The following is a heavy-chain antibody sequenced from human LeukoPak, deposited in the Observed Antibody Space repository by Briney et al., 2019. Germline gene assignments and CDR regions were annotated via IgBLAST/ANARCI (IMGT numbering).Heavy chain of an antibody. CDR1: GFTFDDYA. D-gene: IGHD4-11*01. CDR2: ISWNSGSI. Sequence: PGVSLRRSCAASGFTFDDYAMHWVRQAPGKGLEWVSGISWNSGSIGYADSVKGRFTISGDNAKNSLYLQMNSLRAEDTALYYCAKDYASDSYSNPGGYFDYWGQGTLVTVSS. CDR3: AKDYASDSYSNPGGYFDY. V-gene: IGHV3-9*01. J-gene: IGHJ4*02.